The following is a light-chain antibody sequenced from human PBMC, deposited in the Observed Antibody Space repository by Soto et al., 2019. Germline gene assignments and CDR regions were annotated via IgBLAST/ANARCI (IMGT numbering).Light chain of an antibody. Sequence: EIVMTQSPATLSVSPGERATLSCRASQSVSNNLAWYQQKPGQATRLLISGASTRATGIPARFSGSGSGTECPLTISSLLSEDFAVYYCQQYNNWPRTFGQGTKVEIK. J-gene: IGKJ1*01. CDR1: QSVSNN. CDR3: QQYNNWPRT. V-gene: IGKV3-15*01. CDR2: GAS.